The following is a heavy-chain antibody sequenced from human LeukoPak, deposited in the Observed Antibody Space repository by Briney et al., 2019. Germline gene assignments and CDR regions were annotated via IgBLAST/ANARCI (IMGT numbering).Heavy chain of an antibody. CDR3: ARARYGGSFDAFDI. CDR2: ISGSGGST. Sequence: GGTLRLSCAASGFTFSSYGMSWVRQAPGKGLEWVSAISGSGGSTYYADSVKGRFTISRDNAKNSLYLQMNSLRAEDTAVYYCARARYGGSFDAFDIWGQGTMVTVSS. V-gene: IGHV3-23*01. D-gene: IGHD4-23*01. CDR1: GFTFSSYG. J-gene: IGHJ3*02.